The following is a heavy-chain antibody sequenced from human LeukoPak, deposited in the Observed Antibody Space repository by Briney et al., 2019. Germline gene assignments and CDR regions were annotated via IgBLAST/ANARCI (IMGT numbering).Heavy chain of an antibody. CDR1: GFTFSSYW. CDR2: INSDGSST. Sequence: PGGSLRLSCAASGFTFSSYWMHWVRHAPGKGLVWVSRINSDGSSTSYADSVQGRFTISRDNSKSTLCLQMNSLRAEDTAVYYCAKQLGYCSDGSCYFPYWGQGTLVTVSS. D-gene: IGHD2-15*01. CDR3: AKQLGYCSDGSCYFPY. V-gene: IGHV3-74*01. J-gene: IGHJ4*02.